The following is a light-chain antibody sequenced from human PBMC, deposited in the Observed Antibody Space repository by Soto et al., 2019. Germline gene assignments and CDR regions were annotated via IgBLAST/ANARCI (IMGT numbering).Light chain of an antibody. CDR1: QGIRNE. Sequence: AIQMTQSPSSVSASVGDRVTITCRASQGIRNELGWHQQKPGKAPKLLIYSASSLQSGVPSRFRGSGSGTDFILTISGLQPEDFATYFCLQDFTYPRTFGQGTKV. V-gene: IGKV1-6*01. CDR3: LQDFTYPRT. CDR2: SAS. J-gene: IGKJ1*01.